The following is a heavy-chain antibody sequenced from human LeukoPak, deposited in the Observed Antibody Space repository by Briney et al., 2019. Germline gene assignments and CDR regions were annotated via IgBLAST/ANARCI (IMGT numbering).Heavy chain of an antibody. D-gene: IGHD1-26*01. V-gene: IGHV3-7*01. Sequence: GGSLTLSCSPSEFTLSSLGMSWVRQAPGKGLQLVANIKQYGSEKYYVDSVKGRFTISRDNAKKSLYLQMNRVRAEDTAVYYCAREAVVGATFDYWGQGTLVTVSS. CDR1: EFTLSSLG. J-gene: IGHJ4*02. CDR3: AREAVVGATFDY. CDR2: IKQYGSEK.